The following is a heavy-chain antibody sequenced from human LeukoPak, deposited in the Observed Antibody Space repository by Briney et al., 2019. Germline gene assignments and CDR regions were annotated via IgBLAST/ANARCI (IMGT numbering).Heavy chain of an antibody. V-gene: IGHV4-39*07. D-gene: IGHD3-3*01. Sequence: SETLSLTCTVSGGSIGSSSYYWGWIRQPPGKGLEWIGSIYYSGSTYYTPSLKSRVTISVDTSKNQFSLKLSSVTAADTAVYYCARRVTGRVLRFLEWLHAFDIWGQGTMVTVSS. CDR1: GGSIGSSSYY. CDR3: ARRVTGRVLRFLEWLHAFDI. J-gene: IGHJ3*02. CDR2: IYYSGST.